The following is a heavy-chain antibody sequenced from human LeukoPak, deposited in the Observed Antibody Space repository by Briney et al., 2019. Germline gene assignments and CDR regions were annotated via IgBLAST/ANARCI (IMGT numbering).Heavy chain of an antibody. Sequence: GASVKVSCKASGYTFTSYDNNWVRQATGQGLEWMGWMNPNSGNTGYAQKFQGRVTMTRNTSISTAYMELSSLRSEDTAVYYCAKVSDYYYFYGLDVWGQGTTVTVSS. D-gene: IGHD2/OR15-2a*01. V-gene: IGHV1-8*01. CDR1: GYTFTSYD. CDR2: MNPNSGNT. CDR3: AKVSDYYYFYGLDV. J-gene: IGHJ6*02.